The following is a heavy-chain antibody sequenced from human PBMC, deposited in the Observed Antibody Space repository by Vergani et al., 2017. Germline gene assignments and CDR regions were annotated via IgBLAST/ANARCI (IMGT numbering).Heavy chain of an antibody. CDR1: GFTFSSYG. CDR2: IWYDGSNK. Sequence: QVQLVESGGGVVQPGRSLRLSCAASGFTFSSYGMHWVRQAPGKGLEWVAVIWYDGSNKYYADSVKGRFTISRDNSKNTLYLQMNSLRAEDTAVYYCAKHLIRETIAAAGPLRYDAFDIWGQGTMVTVSS. D-gene: IGHD6-13*01. CDR3: AKHLIRETIAAAGPLRYDAFDI. J-gene: IGHJ3*02. V-gene: IGHV3-33*06.